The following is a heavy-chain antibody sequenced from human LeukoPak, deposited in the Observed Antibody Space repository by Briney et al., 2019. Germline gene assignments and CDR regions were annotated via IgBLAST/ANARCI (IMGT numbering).Heavy chain of an antibody. D-gene: IGHD6-13*01. V-gene: IGHV3-30-3*01. J-gene: IGHJ4*02. CDR2: ISYDGSNK. CDR1: GFTFSNYA. Sequence: GGSLRLSCAASGFTFSNYAMHWVRQAPGKGLEWVAVISYDGSNKYYADSVKGRFTISRDNAKNSLYLQMNSLRAEDTAVYYCASRHWIAAAGTDYWGQGTLVTVSS. CDR3: ASRHWIAAAGTDY.